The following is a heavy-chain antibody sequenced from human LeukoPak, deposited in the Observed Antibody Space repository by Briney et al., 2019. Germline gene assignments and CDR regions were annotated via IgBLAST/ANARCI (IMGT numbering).Heavy chain of an antibody. V-gene: IGHV1-18*01. CDR1: GYTFTSYG. D-gene: IGHD3-10*01. Sequence: ASVKVSCKASGYTFTSYGISWVRQAPGQGLEWMGWISAYNGNTNYAQKLQGRVTMTTDTSTSTAYMELRSLRSDDTAVYYCARDHPVDLAFGSDAFDIWGQGTMVTVSS. J-gene: IGHJ3*02. CDR3: ARDHPVDLAFGSDAFDI. CDR2: ISAYNGNT.